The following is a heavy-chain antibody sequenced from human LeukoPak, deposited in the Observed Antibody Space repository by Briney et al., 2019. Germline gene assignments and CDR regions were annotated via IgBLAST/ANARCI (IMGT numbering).Heavy chain of an antibody. J-gene: IGHJ4*02. CDR3: ARANTYYYDSSGYYQFDY. V-gene: IGHV1-69*04. CDR2: IIPILGIA. CDR1: GGTFSSYA. Sequence: SVKVSCTASGGTFSSYAISWVRQAPGQGLEWMGRIIPILGIANYAQKFQGRVTITADKSTSTAYMELSSLRSEDTAVYYCARANTYYYDSSGYYQFDYWGQGTLVTVSS. D-gene: IGHD3-22*01.